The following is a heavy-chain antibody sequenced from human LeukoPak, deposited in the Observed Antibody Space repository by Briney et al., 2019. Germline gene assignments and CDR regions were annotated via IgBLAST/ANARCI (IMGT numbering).Heavy chain of an antibody. J-gene: IGHJ4*02. CDR1: GFTFDDYA. CDR3: ARDKRVGATILDY. D-gene: IGHD1-26*01. Sequence: PGGSLRLSCAAPGFTFDDYAMRWVRQVPGKGLEWVSGISWNSGSIGYVDSVKGRFTISRDNAKSSLSLQMNSLTAEDTAVYYCARDKRVGATILDYWGQGTLVTVSS. CDR2: ISWNSGSI. V-gene: IGHV3-9*01.